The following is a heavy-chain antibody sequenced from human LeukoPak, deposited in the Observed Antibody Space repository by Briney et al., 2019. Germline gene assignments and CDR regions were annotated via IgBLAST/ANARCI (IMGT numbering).Heavy chain of an antibody. Sequence: SLTLSFTCTVSAASIRSHSWSWIRPPPGRGMEWNGYLPHSGSTDYNPSLKARVTVSVDTSKNQFSLKLTSLTAADTALYFCARAYLHYYDSSGYLYYFDYWGQGALVTVSS. CDR1: AASIRSHS. CDR3: ARAYLHYYDSSGYLYYFDY. CDR2: LPHSGST. V-gene: IGHV4-59*11. D-gene: IGHD3-22*01. J-gene: IGHJ4*02.